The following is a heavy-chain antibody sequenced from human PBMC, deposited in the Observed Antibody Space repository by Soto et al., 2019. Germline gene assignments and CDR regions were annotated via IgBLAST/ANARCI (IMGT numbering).Heavy chain of an antibody. CDR3: LRPYFFGY. J-gene: IGHJ4*02. CDR1: GFTFSDYY. V-gene: IGHV3-11*01. CDR2: ISEDGTTI. Sequence: QVQLVESGGGLVEPGGSLRLSCTASGFTFSDYYMTWIRQAPGKGLEWISFISEDGTTIYYADSVRGRFTISRDNAKNFLYLQMNSLRAEDTAVYYCLRPYFFGYWGQGTLVAVSS.